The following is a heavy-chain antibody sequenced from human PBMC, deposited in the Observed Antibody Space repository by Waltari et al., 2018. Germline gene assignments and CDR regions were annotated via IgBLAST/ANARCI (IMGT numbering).Heavy chain of an antibody. CDR2: ISAGGDTT. Sequence: EVQLLESGGGLIQPGGSLRISCEVSGFIFKVYALTWVRQAPGKGLEWVSSISAGGDTTYYADSVKGRFTISRDDSRKTLYLQMNSLRADDTALYYCAKTRDSGYHYGMDVWGQGTTVTVSS. V-gene: IGHV3-23*01. CDR3: AKTRDSGYHYGMDV. CDR1: GFIFKVYA. J-gene: IGHJ6*01. D-gene: IGHD3-22*01.